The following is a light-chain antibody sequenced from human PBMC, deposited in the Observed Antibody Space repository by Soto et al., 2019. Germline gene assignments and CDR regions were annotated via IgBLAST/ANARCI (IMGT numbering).Light chain of an antibody. CDR3: LQDHSHSMP. Sequence: DIQMTQSPSTLSASVGDRVTITCRASQSISTWLAWYQQRSGKAPQLLIYDASGLESGVPSRFSGSGSGTEFTLTISGLQSDEFATCFCLQDHSHSMPYGPGTRVEL. J-gene: IGKJ4*02. CDR1: QSISTW. V-gene: IGKV1-5*01. CDR2: DAS.